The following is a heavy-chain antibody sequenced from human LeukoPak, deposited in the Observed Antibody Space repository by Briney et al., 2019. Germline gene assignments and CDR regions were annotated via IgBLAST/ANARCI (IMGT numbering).Heavy chain of an antibody. Sequence: ASVKVSCKSSGYTFTSYAMNWVRQAPGQGLEWMGWINTNTGNPTYAQGFTGRFVFPLDTSVSTAYLQISSLKAEDTAVYYCARTPLIITSATEFDYWGQGTLVTVSS. D-gene: IGHD3-22*01. CDR1: GYTFTSYA. CDR3: ARTPLIITSATEFDY. CDR2: INTNTGNP. J-gene: IGHJ4*02. V-gene: IGHV7-4-1*02.